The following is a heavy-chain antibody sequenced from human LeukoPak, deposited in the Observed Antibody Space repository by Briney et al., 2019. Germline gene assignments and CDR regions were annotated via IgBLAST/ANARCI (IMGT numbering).Heavy chain of an antibody. CDR1: GFTFNNYA. CDR2: ISYDGSNK. Sequence: PGGSLRLSFAASGFTFNNYAMHWVRQAPGKGLEWVAVISYDGSNKYYADSVKGRFTISRDNSKNTLYLQMNSLRGEDTAVYYCAREESGTEDYWGQGTLVTVSS. J-gene: IGHJ4*02. D-gene: IGHD1-26*01. V-gene: IGHV3-30-3*01. CDR3: AREESGTEDY.